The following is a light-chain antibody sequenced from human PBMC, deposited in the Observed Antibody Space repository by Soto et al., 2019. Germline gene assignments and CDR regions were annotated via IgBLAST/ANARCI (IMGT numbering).Light chain of an antibody. Sequence: DIVLTQSPASLSSSAGDRVTLSCRASQSVGRCLAWYQQKPGEAPKLLIYDASNMASGVPSRFSGRGSGTDFTLTISSLEPEDVAAYYCKQPSNWPLTFGGGTKVEIK. CDR2: DAS. J-gene: IGKJ4*01. CDR3: KQPSNWPLT. CDR1: QSVGRC. V-gene: IGKV3-11*01.